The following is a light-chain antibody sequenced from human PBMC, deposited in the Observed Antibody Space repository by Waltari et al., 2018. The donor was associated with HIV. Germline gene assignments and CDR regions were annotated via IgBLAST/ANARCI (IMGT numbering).Light chain of an antibody. CDR3: QSADSSGTYLYV. Sequence: SYELTQPPSVSVSPGQTARITCSGDALPKPYAYWYQQKPGQAPVLVIYKDSERPSGIPERFSGSSSGTTVTLTISGVQAEDEADYYCQSADSSGTYLYVFGTGTKVTVL. CDR1: ALPKPY. V-gene: IGLV3-25*03. J-gene: IGLJ1*01. CDR2: KDS.